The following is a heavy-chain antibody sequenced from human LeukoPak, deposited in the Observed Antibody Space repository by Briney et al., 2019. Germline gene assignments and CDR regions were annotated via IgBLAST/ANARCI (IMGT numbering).Heavy chain of an antibody. V-gene: IGHV3-7*03. Sequence: GGSLRLSCAASGFTFSSYRMSWVRQAPGKGLEWVANIKQDGSEKYYVDSVKGRFTISRDNAKNSLYLQMNSPRAEDTAVYYCARDNLVPAVYYYYYYGMDVWGQGTTVTVSS. D-gene: IGHD2-2*01. CDR1: GFTFSSYR. CDR2: IKQDGSEK. J-gene: IGHJ6*02. CDR3: ARDNLVPAVYYYYYYGMDV.